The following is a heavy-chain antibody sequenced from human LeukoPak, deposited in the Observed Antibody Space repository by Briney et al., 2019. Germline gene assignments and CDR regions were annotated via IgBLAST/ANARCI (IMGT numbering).Heavy chain of an antibody. D-gene: IGHD4-17*01. Sequence: SETLSLTCTVSGGSISTYYWNWIRQPAGKGLEWIGRIYSGSTNYNPSLKSRVTMSVDTSKYQFSLKLSSATAADTAVYYCARGHGDYRRGGADYWGQGTLVTVSS. CDR1: GGSISTYY. V-gene: IGHV4-4*07. CDR2: IYSGST. J-gene: IGHJ4*02. CDR3: ARGHGDYRRGGADY.